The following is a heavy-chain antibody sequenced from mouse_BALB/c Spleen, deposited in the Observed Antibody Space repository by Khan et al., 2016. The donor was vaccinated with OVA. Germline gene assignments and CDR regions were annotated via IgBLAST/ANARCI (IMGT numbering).Heavy chain of an antibody. CDR1: GYTFTSYW. Sequence: VQLQESGAELAKPGASVKMSCTASGYTFTSYWMHWIKQRPGQGLEWIGYINPTSGYTDYNQKFKDKATLTADKSSSTAYMQLSSLTSDDSAVYYCGRDRIDYWGQGTALTGSS. J-gene: IGHJ2*01. CDR3: GRDRIDY. CDR2: INPTSGYT. V-gene: IGHV1-7*01.